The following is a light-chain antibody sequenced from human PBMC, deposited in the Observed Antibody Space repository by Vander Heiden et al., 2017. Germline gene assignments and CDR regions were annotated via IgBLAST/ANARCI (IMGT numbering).Light chain of an antibody. CDR3: LQYTSYAFI. J-gene: IGKJ2*01. Sequence: DIQMTQSTSTLSATVGERVITTCRDSKSITTWFAWYQQKPGKAPKLLIYKASTIVDGVPSRFSGSGSETDFSLTISSLQTDDLGTCYYLQYTSYAFIFGQGTRLEIK. CDR2: KAS. V-gene: IGKV1-5*03. CDR1: KSITTW.